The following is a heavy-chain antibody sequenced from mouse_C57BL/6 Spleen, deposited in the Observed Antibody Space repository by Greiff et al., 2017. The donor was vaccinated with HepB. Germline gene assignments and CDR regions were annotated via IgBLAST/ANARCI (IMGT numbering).Heavy chain of an antibody. D-gene: IGHD2-4*01. CDR1: GYTFTDYE. CDR3: TRKDDYDRYFDV. V-gene: IGHV1-15*01. CDR2: IDPETGGT. J-gene: IGHJ1*03. Sequence: QVQLQQSGAELVRPGASVTLSCKASGYTFTDYEMHWVKQTPVHGLEWIGAIDPETGGTAYNQKFKGKAILTADKSSSTAYIELRSLTSEDSAVYYCTRKDDYDRYFDVWGTGTTVTVSS.